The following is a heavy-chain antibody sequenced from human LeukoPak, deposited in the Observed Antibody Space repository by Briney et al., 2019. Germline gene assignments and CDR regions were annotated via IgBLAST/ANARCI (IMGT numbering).Heavy chain of an antibody. CDR2: IYYSGST. D-gene: IGHD1-26*01. CDR3: ARFMRGAVGASDY. J-gene: IGHJ4*02. V-gene: IGHV4-39*07. CDR1: GGSISSSSYY. Sequence: SETLSLTCTVSGGSISSSSYYWGWIRQPPGKGLEWIGSIYYSGSTYYNPSLKGRVTISVDTSKNQFSLKLSSVTAADTAVYYCARFMRGAVGASDYWGQGTLVTVSS.